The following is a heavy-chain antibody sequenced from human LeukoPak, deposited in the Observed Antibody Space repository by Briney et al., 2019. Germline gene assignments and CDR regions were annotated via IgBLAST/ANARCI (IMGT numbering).Heavy chain of an antibody. Sequence: GASVTVSCKASGYTFTSYYMHWVRQAPGQGLVWMGIINPSGGSTSYAQKFQGRVTMTRDTSTSTVYMELSSLRSEDTAVYYCARARYVAVAATDYWGQGTLVTVSS. CDR3: ARARYVAVAATDY. D-gene: IGHD6-19*01. V-gene: IGHV1-46*01. CDR2: INPSGGST. CDR1: GYTFTSYY. J-gene: IGHJ4*02.